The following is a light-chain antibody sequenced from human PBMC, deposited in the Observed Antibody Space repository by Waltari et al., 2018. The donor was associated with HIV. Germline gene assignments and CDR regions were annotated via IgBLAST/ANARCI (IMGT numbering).Light chain of an antibody. J-gene: IGLJ1*01. CDR2: KDT. CDR1: ALSKQY. Sequence: SYELTQSPSVSVSPGQTATITCSGDALSKQYVYWYQQKPGRAPVLVMFKDTERPSGIPERFSGSTAGTKGTLTISDVQAEDEADYFCQSTDSTDSYVFGGGTTVTVL. V-gene: IGLV3-25*03. CDR3: QSTDSTDSYV.